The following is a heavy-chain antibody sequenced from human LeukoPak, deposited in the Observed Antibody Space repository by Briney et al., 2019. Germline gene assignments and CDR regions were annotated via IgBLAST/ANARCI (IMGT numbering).Heavy chain of an antibody. CDR3: AKDGSGGGWKWFDP. CDR2: IWYDGSNK. D-gene: IGHD2-15*01. J-gene: IGHJ5*02. V-gene: IGHV3-33*06. Sequence: GRSLRLSCAASGFTFSRYGFHWVRQAPGKGLEWVAVIWYDGSNKYYADSVKGRFTISRDSSKNTLYLQMNSLRAEDTAVYYCAKDGSGGGWKWFDPWGQGTLVTVSS. CDR1: GFTFSRYG.